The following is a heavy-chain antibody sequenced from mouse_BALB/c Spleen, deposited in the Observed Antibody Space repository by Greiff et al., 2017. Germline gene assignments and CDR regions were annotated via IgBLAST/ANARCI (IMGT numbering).Heavy chain of an antibody. CDR2: IRNKANGYTT. Sequence: EVMLVESGGGLVQPGGSLRLSCATSGFTFTDYYMSWVRQPPGKALEWLGFIRNKANGYTTEYSASVKGRFTISRDNSQSILYLQMNTLRAEDSATYYCARDSYWAYFDYWGQGTTLTVSS. V-gene: IGHV7-3*02. CDR3: ARDSYWAYFDY. CDR1: GFTFTDYY. J-gene: IGHJ2*01. D-gene: IGHD2-12*01.